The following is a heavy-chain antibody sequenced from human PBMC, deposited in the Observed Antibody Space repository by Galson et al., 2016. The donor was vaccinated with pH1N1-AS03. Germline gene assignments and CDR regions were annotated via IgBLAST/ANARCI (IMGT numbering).Heavy chain of an antibody. V-gene: IGHV3-23*01. J-gene: IGHJ4*02. D-gene: IGHD2-2*01. CDR3: AKRGGLPSEGMTYFDS. CDR2: ISGSGTGT. Sequence: MSWVRQAPGKGLEWVSTISGSGTGTYYADSVRGRFTISRDNSENTLYLQMNSLRAEDTAVYYCAKRGGLPSEGMTYFDSWGQGTLVPVSS.